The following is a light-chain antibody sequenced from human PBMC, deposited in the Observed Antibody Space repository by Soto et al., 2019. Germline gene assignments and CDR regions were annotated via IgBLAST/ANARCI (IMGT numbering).Light chain of an antibody. CDR2: AAS. J-gene: IGKJ4*01. CDR1: QGISNF. V-gene: IGKV1-27*01. Sequence: DIEMTQSPSSLSASVGDRVTITCRASQGISNFLAWYQHKPGKVPKLLIYAASTLQSGVTSRFSGSGSGTDFTLTISRLQPEDVATYYCQKYRSAPSLTFGGGTKVEIK. CDR3: QKYRSAPSLT.